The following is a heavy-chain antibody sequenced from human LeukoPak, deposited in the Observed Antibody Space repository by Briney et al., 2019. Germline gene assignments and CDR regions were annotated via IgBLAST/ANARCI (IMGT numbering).Heavy chain of an antibody. V-gene: IGHV4-39*01. CDR2: IYYSGNT. J-gene: IGHJ5*02. Sequence: SETLSLTCTVSGGSISSSSYYWGWIRQPPGKGLEWIGSIYYSGNTYYNASLKSRVTISIDTSKNQFSLRLSSVTAADTAVYYCARHDLRITIFGVVEKNNWFDPWGQGTLVTVSS. CDR1: GGSISSSSYY. CDR3: ARHDLRITIFGVVEKNNWFDP. D-gene: IGHD3-3*01.